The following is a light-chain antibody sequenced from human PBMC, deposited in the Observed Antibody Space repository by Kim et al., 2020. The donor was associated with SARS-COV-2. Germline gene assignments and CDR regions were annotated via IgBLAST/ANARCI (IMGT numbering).Light chain of an antibody. CDR3: QQRSNWPPIT. CDR2: DAS. Sequence: SPGERATLSCRASQSVSSDLAWYQQKPGQAPRLLIYDASNRATGIPARFSGSGSGTDFTLTISSLEPEDCAVYYCQQRSNWPPITFGQGTRLEIK. CDR1: QSVSSD. V-gene: IGKV3-11*01. J-gene: IGKJ5*01.